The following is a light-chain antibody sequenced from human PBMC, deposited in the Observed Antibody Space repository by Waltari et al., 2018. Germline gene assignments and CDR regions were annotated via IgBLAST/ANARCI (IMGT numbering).Light chain of an antibody. CDR2: AAS. CDR1: QGVGGNY. J-gene: IGKJ3*01. CDR3: QHYGRSVT. Sequence: DIVLTQSPGTLSVSPGERATLSCRASQGVGGNYVAWYQQTPGQAPRLLIYAASTRATGIPDRFSAAGSGTDFTLTISRLEPEDFAVYHCQHYGRSVTFGPGTKVNI. V-gene: IGKV3-20*01.